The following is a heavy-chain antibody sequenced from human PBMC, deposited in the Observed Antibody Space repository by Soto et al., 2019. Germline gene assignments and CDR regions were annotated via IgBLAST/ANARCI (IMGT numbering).Heavy chain of an antibody. CDR2: MWYDGTHE. Sequence: PGGSLRLSCAASGFTFSTYGMHWVRQAPGKGLEWVAVMWYDGTHEYYANSVKGRFTISRDNSKNTLYLEMNSLRLEDTAVYYCAKDRVAARPPEPFDFWGQGTLVTVSS. CDR3: AKDRVAARPPEPFDF. J-gene: IGHJ4*02. CDR1: GFTFSTYG. V-gene: IGHV3-33*06. D-gene: IGHD6-6*01.